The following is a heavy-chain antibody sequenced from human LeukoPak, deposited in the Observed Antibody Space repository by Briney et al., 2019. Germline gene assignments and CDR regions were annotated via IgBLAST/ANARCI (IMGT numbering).Heavy chain of an antibody. Sequence: GGSLRLSCAASGFTFSKYAMSWVRQAPGKGLEWVSTIRSSGDDTYYADSVKGRFTISRDNSKNTLYLQMNSLRAEDTAVYYCARDLSPQQWEPPRGEFDYWGQGTLVTVSS. CDR2: IRSSGDDT. J-gene: IGHJ4*02. CDR3: ARDLSPQQWEPPRGEFDY. V-gene: IGHV3-23*01. D-gene: IGHD1-26*01. CDR1: GFTFSKYA.